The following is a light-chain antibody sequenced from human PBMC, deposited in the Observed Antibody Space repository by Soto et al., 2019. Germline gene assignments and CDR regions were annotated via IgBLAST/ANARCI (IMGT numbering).Light chain of an antibody. J-gene: IGKJ5*01. CDR3: QQVDSYPIT. CDR1: QSISSW. CDR2: DAS. V-gene: IGKV1-5*01. Sequence: DIQMTQSPSTLSASVGDRVTITCRASQSISSWLAWYQQKPGKAPKLLIYDASSLESGVPSRFTGRGSGTEVTLTISSLQPEDFATYYCQQVDSYPITFGQGTRLEIK.